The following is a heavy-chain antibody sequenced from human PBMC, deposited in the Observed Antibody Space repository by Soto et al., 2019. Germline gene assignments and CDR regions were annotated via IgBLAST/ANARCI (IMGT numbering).Heavy chain of an antibody. CDR2: IWYDGSNK. CDR3: ARVTFGGVIGKKDDAFDS. D-gene: IGHD3-16*02. CDR1: GFTFSSYG. Sequence: QVQLVESGGGVVQPGRSLRLSCAASGFTFSSYGMHWVRQAPGKGLEWVAVIWYDGSNKYYADSVKGRFTISRDNSKNPLYLQMNSLRAENTAVYYGARVTFGGVIGKKDDAFDSWGQGTMVTVSS. V-gene: IGHV3-33*01. J-gene: IGHJ3*02.